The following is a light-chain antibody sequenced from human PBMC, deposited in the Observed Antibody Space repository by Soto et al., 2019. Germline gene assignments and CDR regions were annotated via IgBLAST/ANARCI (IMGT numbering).Light chain of an antibody. Sequence: QSVLTQPASLSGSPGQSITISCTGTSSDVGGYKYVSWYQQHPGKAPKLMIYDVTNRPAGVSNRFSASKSGNSASLTISGLQAEDEADYYCSSYTSTSTLVFGGGTQLTVL. CDR2: DVT. CDR3: SSYTSTSTLV. J-gene: IGLJ3*02. V-gene: IGLV2-14*03. CDR1: SSDVGGYKY.